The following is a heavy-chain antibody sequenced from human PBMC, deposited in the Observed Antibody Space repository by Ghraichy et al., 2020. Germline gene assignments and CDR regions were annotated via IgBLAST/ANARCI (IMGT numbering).Heavy chain of an antibody. CDR3: AFGYYDSTASQAHFDF. V-gene: IGHV3-30*03. CDR1: GFTFSNYG. J-gene: IGHJ4*01. CDR2: ISYDGSNK. D-gene: IGHD3-22*01. Sequence: GGSLRLSCAASGFTFSNYGMHWVRQAPGKGLEWVAVISYDGSNKYADSVKDRFSISRDNSKNTLYLQMNSLRAEDTAVYYCAFGYYDSTASQAHFDFWGHGTLVTVSS.